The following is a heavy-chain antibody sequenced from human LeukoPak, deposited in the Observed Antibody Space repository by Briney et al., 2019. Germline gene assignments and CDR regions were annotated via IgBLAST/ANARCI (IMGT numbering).Heavy chain of an antibody. J-gene: IGHJ4*02. Sequence: AGGSLRLSCAASGFTFSSYGMHWVRQAPGKGLEWVAVISYDGSNKYYADSVKGRFTISRDNSKNTLYLQMNSLRAEDTAVYYCAKVARLWGKIYFDYWGQGTLVTVSS. V-gene: IGHV3-30*18. D-gene: IGHD3-16*01. CDR1: GFTFSSYG. CDR2: ISYDGSNK. CDR3: AKVARLWGKIYFDY.